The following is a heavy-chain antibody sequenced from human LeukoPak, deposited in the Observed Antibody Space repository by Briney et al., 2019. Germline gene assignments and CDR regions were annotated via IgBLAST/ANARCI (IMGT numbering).Heavy chain of an antibody. CDR2: INHSGST. V-gene: IGHV4-34*01. CDR1: GGSFSGYY. J-gene: IGHJ5*02. D-gene: IGHD2-15*01. CDR3: ARGNDIVVVVAATYWFDP. Sequence: SETLSLTCAVYGGSFSGYYWSWIRQPPGKGLEWIGEINHSGSTNYNPSLKSRVTISVDTSKNRFSLKLSSVTAADTAVYYCARGNDIVVVVAATYWFDPWGQGTLVTVSS.